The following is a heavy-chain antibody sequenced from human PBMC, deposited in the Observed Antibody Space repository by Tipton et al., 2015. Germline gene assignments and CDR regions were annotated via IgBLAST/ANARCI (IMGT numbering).Heavy chain of an antibody. V-gene: IGHV4-38-2*01. CDR2: ISHSGNT. J-gene: IGHJ4*02. CDR3: ARARGRHGGLFDS. D-gene: IGHD4-23*01. CDR1: AYSITSDYY. Sequence: GLVKPSETLSLTCAVSAYSITSDYYWGWIRQPPGKGLEWIGSISHSGNTYYNPSLKSRVTISVDTSKNQFSLRVRSVTAADTAVYYCARARGRHGGLFDSWGQGILVTVSS.